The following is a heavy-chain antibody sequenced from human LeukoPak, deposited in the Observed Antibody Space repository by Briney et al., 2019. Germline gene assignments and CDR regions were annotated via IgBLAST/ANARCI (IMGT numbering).Heavy chain of an antibody. J-gene: IGHJ4*02. Sequence: GGSLRLSCVASGFTFSTYGIHWVRQAPGKGLEWVAFIRYDGSNKYYADSVKGRFTISRDNSKNTLYLQMNSLRAEDTAVYYCTVTTKGYWGQGTLSPSPQ. D-gene: IGHD4-11*01. CDR1: GFTFSTYG. V-gene: IGHV3-30*02. CDR3: TVTTKGY. CDR2: IRYDGSNK.